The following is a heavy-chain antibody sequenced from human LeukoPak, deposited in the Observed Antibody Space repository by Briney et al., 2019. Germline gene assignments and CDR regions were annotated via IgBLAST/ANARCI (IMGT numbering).Heavy chain of an antibody. V-gene: IGHV1-2*02. Sequence: WASVKVSGKTSGYTFTGYYMQWVRHASGQGFEGMGWINPNTDGTNYAQNFQGRVTMTSDTSISTAYMELSSLRSDDTAMYYCARAPMIVVVFPPRLDFWGQGTLVTVSS. CDR1: GYTFTGYY. CDR2: INPNTDGT. J-gene: IGHJ4*02. CDR3: ARAPMIVVVFPPRLDF. D-gene: IGHD3-22*01.